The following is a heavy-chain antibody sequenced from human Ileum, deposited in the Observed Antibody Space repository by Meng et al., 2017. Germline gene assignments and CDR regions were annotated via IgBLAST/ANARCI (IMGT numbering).Heavy chain of an antibody. V-gene: IGHV3-53*02. CDR1: GFTVSYQY. D-gene: IGHD3-3*01. CDR3: VGGFYFQY. CDR2: IDAGGGT. J-gene: IGHJ1*01. Sequence: VEVAETGGSLVQPGGSLRLSCAASGFTVSYQYMNWVRQAPGKGLEWVSVIDAGGGTNYADSVKGRFTISRDNSKNTLYLQMDSLRAEDTAVYYCVGGFYFQYWGQGTLVTVSS.